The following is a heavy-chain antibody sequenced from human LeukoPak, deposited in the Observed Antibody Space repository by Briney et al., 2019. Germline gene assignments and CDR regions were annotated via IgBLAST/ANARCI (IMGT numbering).Heavy chain of an antibody. CDR2: INPDGGRI. Sequence: GGSLRLSCAASGFTFSNYWMHWVRQAPGKGLVWVSRINPDGGRISYADSVQGRFTISRDNAKNTVYLQMNSLRAEDTAVYYCAGARIVVVPAARGSDAFDIWGQGTMVTVSS. CDR1: GFTFSNYW. CDR3: AGARIVVVPAARGSDAFDI. V-gene: IGHV3-74*01. J-gene: IGHJ3*02. D-gene: IGHD2-2*01.